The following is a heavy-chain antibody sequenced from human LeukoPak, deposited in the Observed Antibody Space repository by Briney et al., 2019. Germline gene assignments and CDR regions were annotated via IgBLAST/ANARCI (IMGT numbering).Heavy chain of an antibody. Sequence: GGSLRLSCAVAGFTFTNYAMHWVRQAPGKGLEWVALISFDGANRYQTESVKGRSIGRFTISRDNSKNTLYLQMNSLSAEDTAVYYCARDHSIWLLDYWGQGTLVTVSS. J-gene: IGHJ4*02. CDR1: GFTFTNYA. D-gene: IGHD2-15*01. CDR2: ISFDGANR. CDR3: ARDHSIWLLDY. V-gene: IGHV3-30-3*01.